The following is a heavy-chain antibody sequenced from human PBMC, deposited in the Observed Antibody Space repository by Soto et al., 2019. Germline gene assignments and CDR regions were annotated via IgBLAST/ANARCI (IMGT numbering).Heavy chain of an antibody. J-gene: IGHJ6*02. CDR3: ARDQASGYDYEYYYGMDV. CDR1: GGSISSSNW. CDR2: IYHSGST. Sequence: PSETLSLTCAVSGGSISSSNWWSWVRQPPGKGLEWIGEIYHSGSTNYNPSLKSRVTISVDKSKNQFSLKLSSVTAADTAVYYCARDQASGYDYEYYYGMDVWGQGSTVTVSS. V-gene: IGHV4-4*02. D-gene: IGHD5-12*01.